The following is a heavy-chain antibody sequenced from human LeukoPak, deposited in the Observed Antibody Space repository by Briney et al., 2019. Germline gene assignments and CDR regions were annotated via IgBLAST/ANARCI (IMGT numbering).Heavy chain of an antibody. V-gene: IGHV1-24*01. J-gene: IGHJ6*04. CDR2: FDPEDGET. D-gene: IGHD2-2*01. Sequence: GAPVKVSCKVSGYTLTELSMHWVRQAPGKGLEWMGGFDPEDGETIYAQKFQGRVTMTEDTSTDTAYMELSSLRSEDTAVYYCATGGGICSSTSCRPYYYGMDVWGKGTTVTVSS. CDR3: ATGGGICSSTSCRPYYYGMDV. CDR1: GYTLTELS.